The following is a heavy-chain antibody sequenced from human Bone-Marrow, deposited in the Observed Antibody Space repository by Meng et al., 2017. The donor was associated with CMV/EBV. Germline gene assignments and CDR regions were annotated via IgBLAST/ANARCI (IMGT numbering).Heavy chain of an antibody. D-gene: IGHD3-3*01. CDR3: ARAGPKYYGAYYYYGMDV. J-gene: IGHJ6*02. CDR1: GGSISSSSYY. V-gene: IGHV4-61*01. CDR2: IYYSGST. Sequence: GSLRLSCTVSGGSISSSSYYWSWIRQPPGKGLEWIGYIYYSGSTNYNPSLKSRVTISVDTSKDQFSLKLSSVTAADTAVYYCARAGPKYYGAYYYYGMDVWGQGTTVTVSS.